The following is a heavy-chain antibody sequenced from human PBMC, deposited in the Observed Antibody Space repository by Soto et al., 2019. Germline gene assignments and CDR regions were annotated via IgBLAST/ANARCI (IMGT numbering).Heavy chain of an antibody. J-gene: IGHJ4*02. V-gene: IGHV3-30*18. Sequence: GGSLRLSCEASGFTFSNYSMHWVRQAPGKGLEWVAVISYDGSNKYYADSVKGRFTISRDNSKNTVYLQMNSLRAEDTAVYYCAKARTYYDFWSGYFDYWGQGTLVTVSS. D-gene: IGHD3-3*01. CDR1: GFTFSNYS. CDR3: AKARTYYDFWSGYFDY. CDR2: ISYDGSNK.